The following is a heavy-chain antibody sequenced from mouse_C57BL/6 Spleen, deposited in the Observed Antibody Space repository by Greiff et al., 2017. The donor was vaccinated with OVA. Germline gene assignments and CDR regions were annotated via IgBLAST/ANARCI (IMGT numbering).Heavy chain of an antibody. Sequence: QVQLQQPGAELVKPGASVKLSCKASGYTFTSYWMHWVKQSPGRGLEWIGRVDPTSGGTKYNEKFKNKATLTVDKPSSTAYMQLISLTSEDSAVYYCGRDYYDYDGGFDYWGQGTTLTVSS. CDR2: VDPTSGGT. CDR3: GRDYYDYDGGFDY. D-gene: IGHD2-4*01. J-gene: IGHJ2*01. V-gene: IGHV1-72*01. CDR1: GYTFTSYW.